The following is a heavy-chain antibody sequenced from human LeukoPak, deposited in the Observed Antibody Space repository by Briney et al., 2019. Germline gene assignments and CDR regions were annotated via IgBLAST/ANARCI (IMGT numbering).Heavy chain of an antibody. D-gene: IGHD3-22*01. CDR2: ISGSGGST. V-gene: IGHV3-23*01. Sequence: PGGSLRLSCAASGFTFSSYGMSWVRQAPGKGLEWVSAISGSGGSTYYADSVKGRFTISRDNSKNTLDLQMNSLRAEDTAVYYCAKDQVSDYYDSSGRFDFWGQGTLVTVSS. J-gene: IGHJ4*02. CDR3: AKDQVSDYYDSSGRFDF. CDR1: GFTFSSYG.